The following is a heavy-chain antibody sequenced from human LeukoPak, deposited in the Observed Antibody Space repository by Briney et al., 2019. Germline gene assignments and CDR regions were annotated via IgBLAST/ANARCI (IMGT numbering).Heavy chain of an antibody. V-gene: IGHV1-2*02. J-gene: IGHJ5*02. CDR3: ARDNYFIAAAAGWFDP. Sequence: ASVKVSCKASGYTFTGYYMHWVRQAPGQGLEWMGWINPNSGGTYYAQKFQGRLTMTRDTSISTDYMELSRLRSDDTAVYYCARDNYFIAAAAGWFDPWGQGTLATVSS. D-gene: IGHD6-13*01. CDR1: GYTFTGYY. CDR2: INPNSGGT.